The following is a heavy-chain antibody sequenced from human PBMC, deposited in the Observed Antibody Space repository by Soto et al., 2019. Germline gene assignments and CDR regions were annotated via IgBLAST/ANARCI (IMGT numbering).Heavy chain of an antibody. CDR3: ARAGDSSGPVALGY. D-gene: IGHD6-19*01. CDR1: GGSISSGVSS. CDR2: IYHSGST. Sequence: QLQLQESGSGLVKPSQTLSLTCAVSGGSISSGVSSWSWIRQPPVKGLEWIGYIYHSGSTYYNPTLRSRVTLSVDRSQNQFSLKLSSVTAADTAVYYCARAGDSSGPVALGYWGQRTLVTVSS. J-gene: IGHJ4*02. V-gene: IGHV4-30-2*01.